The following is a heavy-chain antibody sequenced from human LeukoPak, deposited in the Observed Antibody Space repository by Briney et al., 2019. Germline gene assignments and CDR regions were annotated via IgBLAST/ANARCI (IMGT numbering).Heavy chain of an antibody. Sequence: GGSLRLSYSASGFTFSSYAMHWVRQAPGKGLEYVSAISSNGGSTYYADSVKGRFTISRDNSKNTLYLQMSSLRAEDTAVYYCAKAGSYYNGARHYFDYWGQGTLVTVAS. V-gene: IGHV3-64D*09. CDR3: AKAGSYYNGARHYFDY. D-gene: IGHD3-10*01. CDR2: ISSNGGST. CDR1: GFTFSSYA. J-gene: IGHJ4*02.